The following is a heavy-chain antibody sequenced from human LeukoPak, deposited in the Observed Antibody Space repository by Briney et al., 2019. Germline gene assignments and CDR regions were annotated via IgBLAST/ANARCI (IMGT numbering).Heavy chain of an antibody. CDR3: ARDGDSSGYDEFDY. CDR1: GYTFTGYY. V-gene: IGHV1-2*04. Sequence: ASVKVSCKASGYTFTGYYMHWVRQAPGQGPEWMGWINPNSGGTNYAQKFQGWVTMTRDTSISTAYMELSRLRSDDTAVYYCARDGDSSGYDEFDYWGQGTLVTVSS. CDR2: INPNSGGT. J-gene: IGHJ4*02. D-gene: IGHD3-22*01.